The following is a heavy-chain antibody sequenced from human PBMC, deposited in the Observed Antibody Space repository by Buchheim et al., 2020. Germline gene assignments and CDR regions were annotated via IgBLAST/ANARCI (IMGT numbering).Heavy chain of an antibody. CDR1: GFTFSSYG. D-gene: IGHD3-9*01. CDR2: ISYDGSNK. Sequence: QVQLVESGGGVVQPGRSLRLSCAASGFTFSSYGMHWVRQAPGKGLEWVAVISYDGSNKYYADSVKGRFTISRDNSKNTPYLQMNSLRAEDTAVYYCAKDETYYDILTGYYDYWGQGTL. V-gene: IGHV3-30*18. CDR3: AKDETYYDILTGYYDY. J-gene: IGHJ4*02.